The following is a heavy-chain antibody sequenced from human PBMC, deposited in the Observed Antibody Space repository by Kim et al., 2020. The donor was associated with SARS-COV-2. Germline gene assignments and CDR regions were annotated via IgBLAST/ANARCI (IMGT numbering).Heavy chain of an antibody. J-gene: IGHJ5*02. Sequence: SETLSLTCTVSGGSISSGGYYWSWIRQHPGKGLEWIGYIYYSGSTYYNPSLKSRVIISVDTSKNQFFLKLTSVTAADTAVYYCARGGGYGYSSSWHGTLDWFDPWGQGTLVTVSS. CDR2: IYYSGST. CDR1: GGSISSGGYY. CDR3: ARGGGYGYSSSWHGTLDWFDP. D-gene: IGHD6-13*01. V-gene: IGHV4-31*03.